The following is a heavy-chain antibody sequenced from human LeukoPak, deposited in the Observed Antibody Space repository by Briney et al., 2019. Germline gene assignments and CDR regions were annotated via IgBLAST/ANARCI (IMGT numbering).Heavy chain of an antibody. CDR1: GGSISSSSYY. CDR3: ARGRLVGFDP. Sequence: PSETLSLTCTVSGGSISSSSYYWGWIRQPPGKGLEWIGSIYYSGSTYYNPSLKSRVTISVDTSKNQFSLKLSSVTAADTAVYYCARGRLVGFDPWGQGTLVTVSS. D-gene: IGHD6-6*01. CDR2: IYYSGST. J-gene: IGHJ5*02. V-gene: IGHV4-39*07.